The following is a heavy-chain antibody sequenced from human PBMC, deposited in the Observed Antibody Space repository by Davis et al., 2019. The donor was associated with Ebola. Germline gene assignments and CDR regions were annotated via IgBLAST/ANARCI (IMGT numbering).Heavy chain of an antibody. D-gene: IGHD1-26*01. CDR2: ISGTRGST. J-gene: IGHJ4*02. Sequence: PGGSLRLSCAASGFTFSSYGMSWVRQAPGKGLEWVSAISGTRGSTHYADSVKGRFTISRDNAENSVYLQMHSLRAEDTAVYYCARGWDIGGQGTLVTVSS. CDR3: ARGWDI. V-gene: IGHV3-23*01. CDR1: GFTFSSYG.